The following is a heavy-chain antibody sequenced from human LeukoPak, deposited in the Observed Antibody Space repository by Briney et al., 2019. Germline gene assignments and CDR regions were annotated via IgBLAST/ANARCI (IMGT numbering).Heavy chain of an antibody. CDR2: ISYDGSNK. CDR1: GFSFGTYG. V-gene: IGHV3-30*03. Sequence: GKSLRLSCAASGFSFGTYGMHWVRQAPGKGLEWVAVISYDGSNKNYADSVKGRFTISRDNSKSTLYLQMNSLRAEDTAVYYCARDLWGDFDNWGQGTLVTVPS. CDR3: ARDLWGDFDN. D-gene: IGHD3-10*01. J-gene: IGHJ5*02.